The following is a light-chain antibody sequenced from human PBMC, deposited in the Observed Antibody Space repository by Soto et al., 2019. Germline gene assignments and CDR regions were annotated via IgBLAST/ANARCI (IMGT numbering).Light chain of an antibody. Sequence: IQLTQSPSSLSASVGDRVTITCRASQGISSYLAWYQQKPGKAPKLLIYAASTLQSGVPSRFSGSGSGTDFTRPSSSLQPEDFATYYCQQLNSDPTFGQGTRLEIK. CDR1: QGISSY. V-gene: IGKV1-9*01. CDR2: AAS. J-gene: IGKJ5*01. CDR3: QQLNSDPT.